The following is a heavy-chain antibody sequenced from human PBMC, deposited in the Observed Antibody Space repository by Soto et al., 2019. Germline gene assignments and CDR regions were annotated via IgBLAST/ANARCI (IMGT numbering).Heavy chain of an antibody. CDR2: INHSGST. V-gene: IGHV4-34*01. CDR1: GGSFSGYY. Sequence: PSETLSLTCAVYGGSFSGYYWSWIRQPPGKGLEWIGEINHSGSTNYNPSLKSRVTISVDTSKNQFSLKLSSVTAADTAVYYCARGANIAAADTPNMNWFDPWGQGTLVTVSS. CDR3: ARGANIAAADTPNMNWFDP. D-gene: IGHD6-13*01. J-gene: IGHJ5*02.